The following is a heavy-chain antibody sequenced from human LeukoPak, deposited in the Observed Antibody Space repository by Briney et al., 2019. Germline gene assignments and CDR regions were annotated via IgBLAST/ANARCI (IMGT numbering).Heavy chain of an antibody. Sequence: GSLRLSCAASGFTFSSYAMSWVRQAPGKGLEWVAAISGSGGSTYYADSVKGRFTISRDNSKNTLYLQMNSLRAEDTAVYYCANPPVVIAVAGTSDYWGQGTLVTVSS. D-gene: IGHD6-19*01. CDR3: ANPPVVIAVAGTSDY. J-gene: IGHJ4*02. CDR1: GFTFSSYA. CDR2: ISGSGGST. V-gene: IGHV3-23*01.